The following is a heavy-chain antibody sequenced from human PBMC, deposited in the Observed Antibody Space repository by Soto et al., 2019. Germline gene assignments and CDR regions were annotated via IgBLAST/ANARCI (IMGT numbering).Heavy chain of an antibody. Sequence: QVQLVQSGAEVKKPGSSVKVSCKASGGTFGSYAISWVRQAPGQGLEWMGGIIPIFGTANYAQKFQGRVTITAYESTSTAYMELSSLRSVDTAVYYCARHVPAAGYYYGMYVWGQGTTVTVSS. CDR2: IIPIFGTA. CDR3: ARHVPAAGYYYGMYV. CDR1: GGTFGSYA. J-gene: IGHJ6*02. D-gene: IGHD2-2*01. V-gene: IGHV1-69*12.